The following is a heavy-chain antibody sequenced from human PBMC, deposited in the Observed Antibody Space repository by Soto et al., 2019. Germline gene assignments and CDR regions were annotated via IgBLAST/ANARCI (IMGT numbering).Heavy chain of an antibody. V-gene: IGHV3-23*01. CDR1: GFTFSSNA. Sequence: ESLKISCAASGFTFSSNAMSWVRQAPGKGLEWVSAISGSGGSTYYADSVKGRFTISRDNSKNTLYLQMNSLRAEDTAVYYCAKKSRGSYFFDYWGQGTLVTVSS. CDR2: ISGSGGST. CDR3: AKKSRGSYFFDY. D-gene: IGHD1-26*01. J-gene: IGHJ4*02.